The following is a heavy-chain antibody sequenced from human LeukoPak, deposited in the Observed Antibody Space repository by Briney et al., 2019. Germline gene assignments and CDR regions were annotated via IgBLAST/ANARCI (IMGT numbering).Heavy chain of an antibody. J-gene: IGHJ4*02. D-gene: IGHD3-16*02. CDR1: GFPFSAFW. CDR3: ARPFGSTYRYTLHY. V-gene: IGHV3-7*01. Sequence: GPLSLSCAASGFPFSAFWMSGVRRAPGKGLEWVANINQGGSEIYYVDSVKGRFTISRDNTKNSLYLQMNSLRAEGTAGYYWARPFGSTYRYTLHYWGKGTLGTVSS. CDR2: INQGGSEI.